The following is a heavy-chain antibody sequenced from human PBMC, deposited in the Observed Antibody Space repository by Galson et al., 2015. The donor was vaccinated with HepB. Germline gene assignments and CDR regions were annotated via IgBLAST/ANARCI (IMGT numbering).Heavy chain of an antibody. D-gene: IGHD5-12*01. CDR3: ARSSGSNYFYGMDV. CDR2: IDSTSSYT. Sequence: SLRLSCAASEFSFSTYHMNWVRQAPGKGLEWVSYIDSTSSYTYYADSVKGRFTISSDNAKNTLYLQMNSLRAEDTAVFYCARSSGSNYFYGMDVWGQGTTVTVSS. V-gene: IGHV3-21*06. J-gene: IGHJ6*02. CDR1: EFSFSTYH.